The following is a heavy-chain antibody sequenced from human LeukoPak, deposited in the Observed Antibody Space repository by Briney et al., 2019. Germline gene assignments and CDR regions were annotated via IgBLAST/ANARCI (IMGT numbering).Heavy chain of an antibody. D-gene: IGHD6-19*01. Sequence: SETLSLTCTVSGGSISSYYWSWIRQPPGKGLEWIGYIYYSGSTNYNPSLKSRVTISVDTSKNQFSLKLSSVTAADTAVYYCARNPGYSSGWYVTYFDYWGQGTLVTASS. J-gene: IGHJ4*02. V-gene: IGHV4-59*01. CDR3: ARNPGYSSGWYVTYFDY. CDR1: GGSISSYY. CDR2: IYYSGST.